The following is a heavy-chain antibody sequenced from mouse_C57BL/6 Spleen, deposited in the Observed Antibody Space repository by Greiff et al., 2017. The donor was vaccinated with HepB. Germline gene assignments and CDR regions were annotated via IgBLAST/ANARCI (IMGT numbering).Heavy chain of an antibody. Sequence: EVQLQQSGAELVKPGASVKLSCTASGFNIKDYYMHWVKQRTEQGLEWIGRIDPEDGETKYAPKFQGKATITADTSSNTAYRQLSSLTSGDTAVYYCALNSGSSREAMDYWGQGTSVTVSS. V-gene: IGHV14-2*01. D-gene: IGHD1-1*01. CDR2: IDPEDGET. J-gene: IGHJ4*01. CDR1: GFNIKDYY. CDR3: ALNSGSSREAMDY.